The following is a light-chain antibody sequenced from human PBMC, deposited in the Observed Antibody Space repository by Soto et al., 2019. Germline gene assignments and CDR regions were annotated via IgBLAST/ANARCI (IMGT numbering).Light chain of an antibody. J-gene: IGKJ1*01. CDR2: GAS. CDR3: HQRSNWTWT. V-gene: IGKV3-11*01. Sequence: EIVLTQSPATLSLSPGERATLSCRASQSVRSYLAWYQQKPGQAPRLLIYGASNRATGIPARFSGSGSGTDVTLTISGLEPEDFAVDYVHQRSNWTWTCGQGTEVEIK. CDR1: QSVRSY.